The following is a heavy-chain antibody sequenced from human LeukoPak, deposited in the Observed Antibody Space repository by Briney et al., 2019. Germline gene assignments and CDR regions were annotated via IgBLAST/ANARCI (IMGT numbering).Heavy chain of an antibody. CDR3: AKVAGDRMDY. CDR2: ISANSGKT. V-gene: IGHV1-18*01. CDR1: GYTFATYG. Sequence: ASVKVSCKASGYTFATYGFCWVRQAPGHGLEWIGWISANSGKTDYARKFQGRVTMNTDTSTRTASVSVRDLSADHTPVHYLAKVAGDRMDYWGQGTLLTVSS. J-gene: IGHJ4*02. D-gene: IGHD6-13*01.